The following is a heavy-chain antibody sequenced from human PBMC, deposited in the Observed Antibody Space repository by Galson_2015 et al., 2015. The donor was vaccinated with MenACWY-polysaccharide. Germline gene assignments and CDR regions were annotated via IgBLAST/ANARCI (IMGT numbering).Heavy chain of an antibody. J-gene: IGHJ4*02. D-gene: IGHD4-23*01. Sequence: SLRLSCAASGFYFRTYALSWVRPAPGTGLGWVSSISSDGNSQYYAESLKGRFPISRDNAKNSLYLQMNFLRADDSAVYYCARWGVVSEPYWGQGTLVTVSS. CDR1: GFYFRTYA. V-gene: IGHV3-21*01. CDR3: ARWGVVSEPY. CDR2: ISSDGNSQ.